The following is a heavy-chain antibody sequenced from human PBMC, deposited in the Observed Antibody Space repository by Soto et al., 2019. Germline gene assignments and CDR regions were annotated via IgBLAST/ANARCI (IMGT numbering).Heavy chain of an antibody. V-gene: IGHV4-34*09. J-gene: IGHJ4*02. CDR2: INHSGST. Sequence: LSLTCAVYGGSFSGYYWSWIRQPPGKGLEWIGEINHSGSTYYNPSLNSRLTMSVDTSKNQSSLKLSSVTAADTAVYYCVRRLAVKPRYYFDYWGQGTLVTVSS. CDR3: VRRLAVKPRYYFDY. CDR1: GGSFSGYY. D-gene: IGHD6-19*01.